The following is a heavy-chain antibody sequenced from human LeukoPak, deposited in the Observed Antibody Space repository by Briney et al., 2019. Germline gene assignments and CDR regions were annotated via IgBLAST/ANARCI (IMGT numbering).Heavy chain of an antibody. CDR2: VNEDGSEE. CDR1: GFTLSSYW. J-gene: IGHJ6*03. V-gene: IGHV3-7*01. D-gene: IGHD5-12*01. CDR3: ARGESGYDYAYYYYYYMDV. Sequence: PGGSLRLSCATSGFTLSSYWMSWVRQAPGKGLEWVANVNEDGSEEHYVDSVKGRFTISRDNAKNSVYLQMNSLRAADTAVYYCARGESGYDYAYYYYYYMDVWGKGTTVTVSS.